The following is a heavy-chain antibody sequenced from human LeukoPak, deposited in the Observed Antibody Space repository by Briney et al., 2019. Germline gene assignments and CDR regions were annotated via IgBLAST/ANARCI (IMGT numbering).Heavy chain of an antibody. D-gene: IGHD2-2*01. CDR2: IKQDGSEK. J-gene: IGHJ6*02. Sequence: GGSLRLSCAASGFTFSSYWMSWVRQAPGKGLEWVANIKQDGSEKYYVDSVKGRFTISRDNAKNSLYLQMNSLRAEDTAVYYCARTQIPPDIVVVPNYYYYGMDVWGQGTTVTVSS. CDR1: GFTFSSYW. V-gene: IGHV3-7*01. CDR3: ARTQIPPDIVVVPNYYYYGMDV.